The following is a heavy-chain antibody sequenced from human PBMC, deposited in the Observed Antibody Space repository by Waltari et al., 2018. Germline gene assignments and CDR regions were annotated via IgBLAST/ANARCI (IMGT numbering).Heavy chain of an antibody. CDR2: IYHSGST. CDR3: ARGEADYFDH. CDR1: GYSISSGYY. D-gene: IGHD1-26*01. V-gene: IGHV4-38-2*02. Sequence: QVQLQESGPGLVKPSETLSLTCTVSGYSISSGYYWGWIRQPPGKGLEWIGSIYHSGSTYYNPSLKSRVTISVDTSKNQFSLKLSSVTAADTAVYYCARGEADYFDHWGQGTLVTVSS. J-gene: IGHJ4*02.